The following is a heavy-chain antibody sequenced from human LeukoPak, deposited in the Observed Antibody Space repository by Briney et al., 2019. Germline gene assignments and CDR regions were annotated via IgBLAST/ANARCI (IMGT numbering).Heavy chain of an antibody. J-gene: IGHJ4*02. D-gene: IGHD4-23*01. CDR3: AKDTTGLTPRALDY. CDR1: AFTFSNFA. Sequence: GASLRLSCAASAFTFSNFAMSWVRQAPGKGLECVSAISGSGGTTYYADSVKCRFTISRDNSKTTLYLQMNSLRAEHTAVYYCAKDTTGLTPRALDYWGQGSLVTVSS. CDR2: ISGSGGTT. V-gene: IGHV3-23*01.